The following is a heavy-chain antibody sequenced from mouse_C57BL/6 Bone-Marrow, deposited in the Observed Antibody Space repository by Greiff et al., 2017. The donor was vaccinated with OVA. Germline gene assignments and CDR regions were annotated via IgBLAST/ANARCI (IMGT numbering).Heavy chain of an antibody. CDR3: ARDYGSSYDGYYAMDY. CDR2: IDPSDSYT. D-gene: IGHD1-1*01. Sequence: QVQLQQPGAELVMPGASVKLSCKASGYTFTSYWMHWVKQRPGQGLEWIGEIDPSDSYTSYNQKFKGKSTLTVDKSSSTAYMQLSSLTSEDSAVYYCARDYGSSYDGYYAMDYWGQGTSVTVSS. J-gene: IGHJ4*01. V-gene: IGHV1-69*01. CDR1: GYTFTSYW.